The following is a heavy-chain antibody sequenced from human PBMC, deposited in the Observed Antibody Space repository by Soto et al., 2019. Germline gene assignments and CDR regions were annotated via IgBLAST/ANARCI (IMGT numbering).Heavy chain of an antibody. Sequence: GGSLRLSCAASGFTFSSYWMSWVRQAPGKGLEWLANIKQDGSEKYYVDSVKGRFTISRDNAKNSLYLQMNSLRAEDTAVYYCARDHRNYVVGYWGQGTLVTVSS. CDR2: IKQDGSEK. D-gene: IGHD4-4*01. J-gene: IGHJ4*02. CDR1: GFTFSSYW. CDR3: ARDHRNYVVGY. V-gene: IGHV3-7*01.